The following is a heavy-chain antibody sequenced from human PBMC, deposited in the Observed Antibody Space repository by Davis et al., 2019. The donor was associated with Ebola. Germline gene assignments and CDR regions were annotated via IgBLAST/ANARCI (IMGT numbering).Heavy chain of an antibody. CDR3: AKQRGGLELAWFDP. J-gene: IGHJ5*02. V-gene: IGHV3-23*01. CDR1: GFIFSDAW. CDR2: ISGSGGST. Sequence: GESLKISCAASGFIFSDAWMSWVRQAPGKGLEWVSAISGSGGSTYYADSVKGRFTISRDNSKNTLYLQMNSLRAEDTAVYYCAKQRGGLELAWFDPWGQGTLVTVSS. D-gene: IGHD1-7*01.